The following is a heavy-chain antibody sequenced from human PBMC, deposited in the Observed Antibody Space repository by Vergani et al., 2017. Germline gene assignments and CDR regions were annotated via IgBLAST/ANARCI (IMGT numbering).Heavy chain of an antibody. CDR3: TTVLQLQQLIEFDY. J-gene: IGHJ4*02. V-gene: IGHV3-15*01. CDR1: GFTFSNAW. D-gene: IGHD6-13*01. Sequence: EVQLVESGGGLVKPGGSLRLSCAASGFTFSNAWMSWVRQAPGKGLEWVGRIKSKTDGGTTDYAAPVKGRFTISRDDSKNTLYLQMNSLKTEDTAVYSCTTVLQLQQLIEFDYWGQGTLVTVSS. CDR2: IKSKTDGGTT.